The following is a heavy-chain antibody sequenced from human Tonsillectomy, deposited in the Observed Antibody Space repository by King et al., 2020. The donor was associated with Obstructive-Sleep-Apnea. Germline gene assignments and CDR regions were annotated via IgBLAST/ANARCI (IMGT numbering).Heavy chain of an antibody. CDR3: AIGADYVGNSPTYSYCDL. V-gene: IGHV4-39*07. CDR2: IYYCGST. J-gene: IGHJ2*01. D-gene: IGHD4-23*01. CDR1: GGSISSSSYY. Sequence: QLQESGPGLVKPSETLSLTCTVSGGSISSSSYYWGWIRQPPGKGLEWIGCIYYCGSTYYNPSLKSRVNISVDTSKNQFSLKLNSVTAADTAVYYCAIGADYVGNSPTYSYCDLWGRGTLVTVSS.